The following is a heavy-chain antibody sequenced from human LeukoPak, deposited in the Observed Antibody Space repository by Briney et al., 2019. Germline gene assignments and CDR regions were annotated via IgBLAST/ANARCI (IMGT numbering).Heavy chain of an antibody. CDR1: GYTFTGYY. Sequence: ASVKVSCKASGYTFTGYYMHWVRQAPGQGLEWMGWINPNSGGTNYAQKFQGRVTMTRDTSISTAYMELSRLRSDDTAVYYCARDSAYCSSLYFDYWGQGTLVTVSS. V-gene: IGHV1-2*02. CDR3: ARDSAYCSSLYFDY. J-gene: IGHJ4*02. CDR2: INPNSGGT. D-gene: IGHD6-13*01.